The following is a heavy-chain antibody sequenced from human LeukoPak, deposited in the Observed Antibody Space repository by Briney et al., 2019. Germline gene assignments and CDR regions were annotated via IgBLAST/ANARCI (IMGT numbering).Heavy chain of an antibody. CDR3: ARHNSPYYYDSSGTNQFDY. CDR2: IYYSGST. D-gene: IGHD3-22*01. CDR1: GGSISSSSYY. J-gene: IGHJ4*02. V-gene: IGHV4-39*01. Sequence: PSETLSLTCTVSGGSISSSSYYWGWIRQPPGKGLEWIGSIYYSGSTYYNPSLKSRVTISVDTSKNQFSLKLSPGTAADTAVYYCARHNSPYYYDSSGTNQFDYWGQGTLVTVSS.